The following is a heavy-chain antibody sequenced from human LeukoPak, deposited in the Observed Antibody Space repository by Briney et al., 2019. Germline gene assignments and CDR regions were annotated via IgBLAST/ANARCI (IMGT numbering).Heavy chain of an antibody. CDR1: GYSFTSYW. CDR2: IYPGDSDT. CDR3: ARQYSSSWYGLDY. D-gene: IGHD6-13*01. J-gene: IGHJ4*02. V-gene: IGHV5-51*01. Sequence: GESLKISCKGSGYSFTSYWIGWGRQMPGKGLEWMGIIYPGDSDTRYSPSFQGQVTISADKSISTAYLQWSSLKASDTAMYYCARQYSSSWYGLDYWGQGTLVTVSS.